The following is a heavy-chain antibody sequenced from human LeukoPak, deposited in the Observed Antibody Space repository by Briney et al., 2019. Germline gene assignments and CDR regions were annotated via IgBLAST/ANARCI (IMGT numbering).Heavy chain of an antibody. CDR3: ARARCSSTSCSYYFDY. CDR1: GLTFSSYS. D-gene: IGHD2-2*01. J-gene: IGHJ4*02. V-gene: IGHV3-21*01. Sequence: PGGSLRLSCAASGLTFSSYSMSWVRQAPGKGLEWVSSISSRSTQIFQADSGKGRFTISRDNAKNSLYLQMNSLRAEDTAVYFCARARCSSTSCSYYFDYWGQGTLVTVSS. CDR2: ISSRSTQI.